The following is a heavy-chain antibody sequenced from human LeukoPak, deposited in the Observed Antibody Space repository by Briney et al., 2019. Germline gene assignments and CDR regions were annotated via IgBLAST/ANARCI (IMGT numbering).Heavy chain of an antibody. J-gene: IGHJ4*02. CDR1: GFIFSNYA. CDR3: ANQDSTEYSYYFDF. Sequence: GGSLRLSCAASGFIFSNYAMQWVRQAPGMGLEWVAFIRYDGSNKYYADSVKGRLIISRDNSKNTLYLQMNSLRAEDTAVYYCANQDSTEYSYYFDFWGQGTLVTVSS. V-gene: IGHV3-30*02. D-gene: IGHD2/OR15-2a*01. CDR2: IRYDGSNK.